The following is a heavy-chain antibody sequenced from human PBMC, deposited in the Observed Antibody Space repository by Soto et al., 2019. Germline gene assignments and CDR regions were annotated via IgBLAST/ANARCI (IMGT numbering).Heavy chain of an antibody. V-gene: IGHV1-69*02. CDR3: ARTGLALYYFDY. J-gene: IGHJ4*02. CDR2: IIPILGIA. Sequence: QVQLVQSGAEVKKPGSSVKVSCKASGGTFSSYTISWVRQAPGQGLEWMGRIIPILGIANYAQKFQGRVTITADKSTSTAYRELSSLRSEDTAVYYFARTGLALYYFDYWGQGTLVTVSS. D-gene: IGHD3-10*01. CDR1: GGTFSSYT.